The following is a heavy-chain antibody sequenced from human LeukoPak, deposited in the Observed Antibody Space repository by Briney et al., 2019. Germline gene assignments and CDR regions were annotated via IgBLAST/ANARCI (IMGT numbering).Heavy chain of an antibody. Sequence: GGSLRLSCAASGFTVSRNYMTWVRQAPGKGLEWVSVVYSNNSTYYADSVKGRFTISRDSSNNTLYLQMNSLRVEDTAVYYCARGINMMIVAPGYWGQGTLVTVSS. D-gene: IGHD3-22*01. CDR1: GFTVSRNY. CDR2: VYSNNST. J-gene: IGHJ4*02. CDR3: ARGINMMIVAPGY. V-gene: IGHV3-53*01.